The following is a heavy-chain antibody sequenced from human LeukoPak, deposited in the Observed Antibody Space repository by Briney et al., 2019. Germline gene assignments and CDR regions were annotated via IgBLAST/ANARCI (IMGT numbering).Heavy chain of an antibody. Sequence: GGSLRLSCAASGFTFSNYWMNWVRQAPGKGLEWVANINQHGSEKYYVDSVKGRFTISRDNAKNSLYLQMNSLRVEDTAIYYCAKGRGYCTGGSCYSDYWGQGTLVTVSS. CDR1: GFTFSNYW. J-gene: IGHJ4*02. CDR2: INQHGSEK. V-gene: IGHV3-7*03. D-gene: IGHD2-15*01. CDR3: AKGRGYCTGGSCYSDY.